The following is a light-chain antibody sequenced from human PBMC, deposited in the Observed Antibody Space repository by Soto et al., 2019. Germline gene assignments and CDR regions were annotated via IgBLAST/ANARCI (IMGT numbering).Light chain of an antibody. CDR3: QQYNNWPWT. CDR1: QSISDT. V-gene: IGKV3-15*01. CDR2: GAS. J-gene: IGKJ5*01. Sequence: IVMTQSPVTLSVSPGGRATLSVRASQSISDTLAWYQQKPGQAPRLLIHGASTRAPGFPARFSGSGSGTDFTLTISSLQSEDFAVYYCQQYNNWPWTFGQGTRLEIK.